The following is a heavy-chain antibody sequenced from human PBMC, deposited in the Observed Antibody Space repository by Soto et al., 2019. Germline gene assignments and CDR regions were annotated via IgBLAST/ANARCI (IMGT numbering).Heavy chain of an antibody. Sequence: SQTLSLTFAISGDSVSSNSAALNWISQSPSRGLECLGRTYYRSKLYNDYAVSVKSRITINPDTSKNQFSLQLNSVTPEDTAVYYCARQNYYYYGMDVWGQGTTVTVSS. CDR2: TYYRSKLYN. CDR1: GDSVSSNSAA. V-gene: IGHV6-1*01. CDR3: ARQNYYYYGMDV. J-gene: IGHJ6*02.